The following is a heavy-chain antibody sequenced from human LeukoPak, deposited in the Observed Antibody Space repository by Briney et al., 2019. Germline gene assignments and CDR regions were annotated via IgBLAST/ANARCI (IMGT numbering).Heavy chain of an antibody. V-gene: IGHV1-8*01. CDR1: GYTFTSYD. CDR3: ARSHVLRYFDWVMGPKYYFDY. J-gene: IGHJ4*02. CDR2: MNHNSGNT. Sequence: GASVKVSCKASGYTFTSYDINWVRQATGPGLEWMGWMNHNSGNTGYAQKFQGRVTMTMNTSISTAYMELSSLRSEDTAVYYWARSHVLRYFDWVMGPKYYFDYWGQGTLVTVSS. D-gene: IGHD3-9*01.